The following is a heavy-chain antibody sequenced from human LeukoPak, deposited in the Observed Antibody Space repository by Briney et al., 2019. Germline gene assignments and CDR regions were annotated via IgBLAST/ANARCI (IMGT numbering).Heavy chain of an antibody. V-gene: IGHV3-23*01. J-gene: IGHJ4*02. D-gene: IGHD5-24*01. CDR3: AKSGYNRFDY. Sequence: TGGSLRLSCAGSGFTFSSSAMSRVRQAPGKGLEWVSSMSGRGSGGSTYYADSVKGRFTISRDNSKSTLYLQMNSLRAEDTAVYYCAKSGYNRFDYWGQGTLVTVSS. CDR1: GFTFSSSA. CDR2: MSGRGSGGST.